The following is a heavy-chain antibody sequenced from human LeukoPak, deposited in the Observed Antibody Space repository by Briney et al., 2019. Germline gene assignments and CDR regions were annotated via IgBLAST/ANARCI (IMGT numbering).Heavy chain of an antibody. D-gene: IGHD3/OR15-3a*01. CDR1: GFTFSSYW. Sequence: GGSLRLSCAASGFTFSSYWMSWVRQAPGKGLEWVANIKQDGSEKYYVDSVKGRFTISRDNSKNTLYLQMNSLRAEDTAFYYCARDSGFSGTQRGEYWGQGTLVTVSS. J-gene: IGHJ4*02. CDR2: IKQDGSEK. V-gene: IGHV3-7*01. CDR3: ARDSGFSGTQRGEY.